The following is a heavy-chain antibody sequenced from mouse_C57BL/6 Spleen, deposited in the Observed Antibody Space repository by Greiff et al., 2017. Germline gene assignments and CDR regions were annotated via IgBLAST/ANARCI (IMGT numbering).Heavy chain of an antibody. D-gene: IGHD1-1*01. Sequence: QVQLQQPGAELVRPGSSVKLSCKASGYTFTSYWMHWVKQRPIQGLEWIGNIDTSDSETHSNQKFKDKATLTVDKSSSTAYMQLSSLTSEDSAVYYGAREYYCSRSLCAYWGQGTLVTVSA. CDR3: AREYYCSRSLCAY. CDR1: GYTFTSYW. CDR2: IDTSDSET. V-gene: IGHV1-52*01. J-gene: IGHJ3*01.